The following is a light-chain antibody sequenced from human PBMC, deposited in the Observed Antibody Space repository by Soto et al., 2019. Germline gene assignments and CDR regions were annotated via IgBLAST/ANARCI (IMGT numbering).Light chain of an antibody. V-gene: IGLV1-51*02. Sequence: QSVLTQPPSVSAAPGQKVTISCSGSSSNIGNNFVSWYQHLPGTAPKLLMYETNERPSGIPDRFSGSKSGTSATLGITGLQTGDEADYYCGTWDNSLSAVAFGGGTKVTVL. J-gene: IGLJ2*01. CDR1: SSNIGNNF. CDR3: GTWDNSLSAVA. CDR2: ETN.